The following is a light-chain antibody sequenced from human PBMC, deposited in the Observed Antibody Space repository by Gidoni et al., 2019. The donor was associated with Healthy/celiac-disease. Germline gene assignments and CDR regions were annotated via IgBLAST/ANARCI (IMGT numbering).Light chain of an antibody. V-gene: IGKV3-11*01. CDR1: QSVSSY. J-gene: IGKJ4*01. CDR2: DAS. Sequence: ALTQSPATLSLSPGERATLSCRASQSVSSYLAWYQQKPGQAPRLLIYDASNRATGIPARFSGSGSGTDFTLTISSLEPEDFAVYFCQQRSNWPPLTFGGGTKVEIK. CDR3: QQRSNWPPLT.